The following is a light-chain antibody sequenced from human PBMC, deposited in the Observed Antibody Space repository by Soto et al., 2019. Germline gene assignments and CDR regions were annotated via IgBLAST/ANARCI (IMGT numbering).Light chain of an antibody. V-gene: IGKV3-20*01. CDR1: QSVGSNY. J-gene: IGKJ5*01. Sequence: DIVLTQSPGTLSLSPGERATLSCRASQSVGSNYLAWYQQTPGQAHRLLIHGASTRATGIPDRFSGSGSGTDFTLTLSRLEFEDSAVYYCHQYASSPLTFGQGTRLEIK. CDR2: GAS. CDR3: HQYASSPLT.